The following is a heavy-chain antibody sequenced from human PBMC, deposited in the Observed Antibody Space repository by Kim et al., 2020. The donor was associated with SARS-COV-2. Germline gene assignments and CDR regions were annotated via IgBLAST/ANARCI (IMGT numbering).Heavy chain of an antibody. V-gene: IGHV4-31*02. D-gene: IGHD5-12*01. CDR2: T. CDR3: ASRDGYNYVDY. J-gene: IGHJ4*02. Sequence: TYYNPSLKSRVTISVDTSKNRFSLKLSSVTAADTAVYYCASRDGYNYVDYWGQGTLVTVSS.